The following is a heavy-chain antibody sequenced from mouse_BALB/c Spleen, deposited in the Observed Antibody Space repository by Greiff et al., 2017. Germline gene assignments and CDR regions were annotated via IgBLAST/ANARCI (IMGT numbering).Heavy chain of an antibody. Sequence: EVQVVESGGGLVQPGGSRKLSCAASGFTFSSFGLHWVRQAPEKGLEWVAYISSGSSTIYSADTVRGRFTISRDNPKNTLFMKMTSLRSEDTAMYYCARLGDEGYEEVYYAMDYGGKGTSVTVSS. CDR3: ARLGDEGYEEVYYAMDY. CDR2: ISSGSSTI. J-gene: IGHJ4*01. D-gene: IGHD2-3*01. V-gene: IGHV5-17*02. CDR1: GFTFSSFG.